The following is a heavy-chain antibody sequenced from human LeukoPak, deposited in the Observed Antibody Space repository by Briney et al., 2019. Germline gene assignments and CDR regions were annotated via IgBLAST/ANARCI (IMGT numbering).Heavy chain of an antibody. CDR1: GGTFSSYA. J-gene: IGHJ4*02. V-gene: IGHV1-69*13. CDR3: ARDIRKWCSSTSCYGDLYYFDY. Sequence: GASVKVSCKASGGTFSSYAISWVRQAPGQGLEWMGGIIPIFGTANYAQKFQGRVTITADESTSTAYMELSSLRSEDTAVYYCARDIRKWCSSTSCYGDLYYFDYWGQGTLVTVSS. CDR2: IIPIFGTA. D-gene: IGHD2-2*01.